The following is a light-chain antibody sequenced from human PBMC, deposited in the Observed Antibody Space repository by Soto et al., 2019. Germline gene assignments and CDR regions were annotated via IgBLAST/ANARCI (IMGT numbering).Light chain of an antibody. Sequence: EIVLSQSKQSLAVSLGERATINCKSSQSVLYISNNKNYLAWCQQKPGQPPELLSYWASTRESGVPDRFSGSGSGTDFTLTNLSLRSEDVVVYYSQQPDNLPLAFWGGTKVDIK. V-gene: IGKV4-1*01. CDR1: QSVLYISNNKNY. CDR2: WAS. CDR3: QQPDNLPLA. J-gene: IGKJ4*01.